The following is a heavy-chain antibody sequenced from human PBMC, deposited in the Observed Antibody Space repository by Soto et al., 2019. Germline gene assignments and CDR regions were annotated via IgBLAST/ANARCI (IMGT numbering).Heavy chain of an antibody. J-gene: IGHJ4*02. CDR3: ARTNYGDYVLDY. V-gene: IGHV4-59*01. CDR2: IYYSGST. D-gene: IGHD4-17*01. CDR1: GGSISSYY. Sequence: SETLSLTCTVSGGSISSYYWRWIRQPPGKGLEWIGSIYYSGSTNYTPSLKSRVTISVDKSKNQFSLKLSSATAADTAVYYCARTNYGDYVLDYWGQGTLVTVSS.